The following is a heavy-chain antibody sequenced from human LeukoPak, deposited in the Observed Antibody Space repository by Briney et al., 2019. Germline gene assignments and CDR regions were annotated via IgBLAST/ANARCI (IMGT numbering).Heavy chain of an antibody. V-gene: IGHV3-21*01. J-gene: IGHJ4*02. D-gene: IGHD3-22*01. Sequence: GGSLRLSCKTSGFTFRSFTMNWVRQAPGKGLEWVSSISTTGNYTYYSDSVRGRFTISRDNAKNSLSLQMNSLRADDTAVYYCARYYDKGGYYGRHDYWGQGTLVTVSS. CDR3: ARYYDKGGYYGRHDY. CDR2: ISTTGNYT. CDR1: GFTFRSFT.